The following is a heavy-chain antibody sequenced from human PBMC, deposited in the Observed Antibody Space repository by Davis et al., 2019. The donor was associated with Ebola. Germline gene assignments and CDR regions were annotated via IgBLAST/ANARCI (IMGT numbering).Heavy chain of an antibody. D-gene: IGHD6-13*01. Sequence: MPGGSLRLSCAASGFTFSSYAMSWVRQAPGKGLEWIGEINHSGSTNYNPSLKSRVTISVDTSKNQFSLKLSSVTAADTAVYYCARVSGSSSWFSRFPRGFDYWGQGTLVTVSS. CDR1: GFTFSSYA. V-gene: IGHV4-34*01. J-gene: IGHJ4*02. CDR2: INHSGST. CDR3: ARVSGSSSWFSRFPRGFDY.